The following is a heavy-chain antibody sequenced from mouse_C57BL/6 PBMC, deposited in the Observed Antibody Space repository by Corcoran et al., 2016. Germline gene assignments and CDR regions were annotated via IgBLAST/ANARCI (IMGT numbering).Heavy chain of an antibody. V-gene: IGHV9-3*01. Sequence: QIQLVQSGPELKKPGETVKISCKASGYTFTTYGMSWVKQAPGKGLKWMGWINTYSGVPTYADDFKGRFAFSLATSASTAYLQINNLKNEDTATYFCARKSWFAYWGQGTLVTVSA. J-gene: IGHJ3*01. CDR2: INTYSGVP. CDR1: GYTFTTYG. CDR3: ARKSWFAY.